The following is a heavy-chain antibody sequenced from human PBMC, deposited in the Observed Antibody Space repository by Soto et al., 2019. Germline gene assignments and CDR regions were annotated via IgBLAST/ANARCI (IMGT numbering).Heavy chain of an antibody. J-gene: IGHJ6*03. CDR1: GFTFGDYA. CDR3: TRDWRVYDYIWGSPPTFQEREAYYMDV. CDR2: IRSKAYGGTT. Sequence: GGSLRLSCTASGFTFGDYAMSWFRQAPGKGLEWVGFIRSKAYGGTTEYAASVKGRFTISRDDSKSIAYLQMNSLKTEDTAVYYCTRDWRVYDYIWGSPPTFQEREAYYMDVWGKGTTVTVSS. D-gene: IGHD3-16*01. V-gene: IGHV3-49*03.